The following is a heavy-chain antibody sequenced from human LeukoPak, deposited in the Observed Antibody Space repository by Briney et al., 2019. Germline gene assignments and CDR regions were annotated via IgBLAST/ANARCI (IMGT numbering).Heavy chain of an antibody. V-gene: IGHV4-59*01. CDR2: IYYSGST. Sequence: PSETLSLTCTVSGGSISSYYWSWIRQPPGKGLEWIGYIYYSGSTNYNPSLKSRVTIPVDTSKNQFSLKLSSVTAADTAVYYCARVGHYYYYMDVWGKGTTVSVSS. J-gene: IGHJ6*03. CDR1: GGSISSYY. CDR3: ARVGHYYYYMDV.